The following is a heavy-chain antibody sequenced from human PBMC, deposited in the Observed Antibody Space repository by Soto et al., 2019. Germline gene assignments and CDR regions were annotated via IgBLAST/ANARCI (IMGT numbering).Heavy chain of an antibody. CDR2: ISNSGTST. V-gene: IGHV3-23*01. J-gene: IGHJ4*02. D-gene: IGHD6-13*01. CDR1: GFTFSGYA. Sequence: GSLRLSCAASGFTFSGYAMIWVRQAPGKGLEWVSLISNSGTSTYYGDSVKGRFTISRDNSKNTLYLQMNSLRAEDTAVYYCARVKEEQQLVPLDYWGQGTLVTVSS. CDR3: ARVKEEQQLVPLDY.